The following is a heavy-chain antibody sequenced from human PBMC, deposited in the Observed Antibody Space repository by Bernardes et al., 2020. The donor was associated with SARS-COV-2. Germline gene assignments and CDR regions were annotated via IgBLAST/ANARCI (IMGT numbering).Heavy chain of an antibody. CDR2: IWYDGSNK. CDR1: GFTFSSYG. Sequence: GSLRLSCAASGFTFSSYGMHWVRQAPGKGLEWVAVIWYDGSNKYYSDSVKGRFTISRDNSKNTLYLQMNSLRAEDTAVYYCAREDWQQLVQGGDYYYYGMDVWDQGNTVTVSS. J-gene: IGHJ6*02. D-gene: IGHD6-13*01. V-gene: IGHV3-33*01. CDR3: AREDWQQLVQGGDYYYYGMDV.